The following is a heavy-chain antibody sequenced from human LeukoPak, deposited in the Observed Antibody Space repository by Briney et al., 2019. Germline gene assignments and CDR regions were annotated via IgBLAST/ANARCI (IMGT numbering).Heavy chain of an antibody. CDR1: GGSISSSTYY. Sequence: SETLSLTCTVSGGSISSSTYYWGWIRQPPGKGLEWIGNIYSSGSTYFNTSLKSRVTISVDKSKNQFSLKLSSVTAADTAVYYCARKGIAAAGTGHYYYYYMDVWGKGTTVTVSS. V-gene: IGHV4-39*07. J-gene: IGHJ6*03. CDR2: IYSSGST. CDR3: ARKGIAAAGTGHYYYYYMDV. D-gene: IGHD6-13*01.